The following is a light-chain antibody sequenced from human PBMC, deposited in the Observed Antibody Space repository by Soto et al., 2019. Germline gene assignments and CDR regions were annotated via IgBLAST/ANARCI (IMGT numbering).Light chain of an antibody. CDR1: QGISSY. J-gene: IGKJ1*01. CDR2: AAS. V-gene: IGKV1-8*01. CDR3: QQYYTYWDM. Sequence: AIRMSQSPSSLSASTGDXVTITCRASQGISSYLAWYQQKPGKAPKLLIYAASTLQSGVPSRFSGSGSGTDFTLTISCLQSEDFASYYCQQYYTYWDMFGQGTKVDIK.